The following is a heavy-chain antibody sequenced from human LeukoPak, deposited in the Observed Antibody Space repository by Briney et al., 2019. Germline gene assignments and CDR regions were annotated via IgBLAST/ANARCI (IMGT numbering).Heavy chain of an antibody. D-gene: IGHD6-13*01. CDR2: ISSSSSTI. CDR1: GFTFSSYS. J-gene: IGHJ4*02. V-gene: IGHV3-48*01. Sequence: GGSLRLSCAASGFTFSSYSMNWARQAPGKGLEWVSYISSSSSTIYYADSVKGRFTISRDNAKNSLYLQMSSLRAEDTAVYYCARGYSSTPGDYWGQGTLVTVSS. CDR3: ARGYSSTPGDY.